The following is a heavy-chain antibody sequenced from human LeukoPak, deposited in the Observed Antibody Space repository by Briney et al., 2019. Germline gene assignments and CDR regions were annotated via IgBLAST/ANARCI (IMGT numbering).Heavy chain of an antibody. CDR3: ARVRDAYNYFHY. CDR1: GFTFGSYS. D-gene: IGHD2-2*01. V-gene: IGHV3-48*01. J-gene: IGHJ4*02. Sequence: GGSLRLSCVASGFTFGSYSMNWVRQAPGKGLEWVSYITGAGSTMYYADSVKGRFTISRDNAKNSLYLQMNSLRAEDTAVYYCARVRDAYNYFHYWGQGTLVTVSS. CDR2: ITGAGSTM.